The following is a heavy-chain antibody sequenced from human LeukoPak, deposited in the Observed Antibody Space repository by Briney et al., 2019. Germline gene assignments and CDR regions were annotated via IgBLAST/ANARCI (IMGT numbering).Heavy chain of an antibody. CDR2: ISSSGSTI. D-gene: IGHD3-10*01. CDR3: ARDNRGIITPYFDY. Sequence: GGSLRLSCAASGFTFSDYYMSWIRQAPGKGLEWVSYISSSGSTIYYADSVKGRFTTIRDNAKNSLYLQMNSLRAEDTAVYFCARDNRGIITPYFDYWGQGTLVTVSS. V-gene: IGHV3-11*04. J-gene: IGHJ4*02. CDR1: GFTFSDYY.